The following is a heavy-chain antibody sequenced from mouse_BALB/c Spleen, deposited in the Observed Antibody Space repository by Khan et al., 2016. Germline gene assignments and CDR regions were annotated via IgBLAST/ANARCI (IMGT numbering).Heavy chain of an antibody. D-gene: IGHD3-3*01. Sequence: EVLLQESGPGLVKPSQSLSLTCTVTGYSITSDYAWNWIRQFPGNKLEWMGYISYSGSTSYNPSLKSRISITRDTSKNQFFLPLNSVTTEDTATYYCAGGGLDYWGQGTTLTVSS. CDR3: AGGGLDY. CDR1: GYSITSDYA. CDR2: ISYSGST. J-gene: IGHJ2*01. V-gene: IGHV3-2*02.